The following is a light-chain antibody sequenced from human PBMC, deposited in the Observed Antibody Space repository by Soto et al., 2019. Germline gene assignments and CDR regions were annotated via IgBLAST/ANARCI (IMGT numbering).Light chain of an antibody. CDR2: DDS. V-gene: IGLV2-14*01. J-gene: IGLJ1*01. CDR3: SSYTSSSTLYV. Sequence: QSALTQPASVSGSTGQSITISCTGTSSDVGGYNYVSWYQQHPGKAPKLMIYDDSNRPSGVSNRFSCYKSGNTASLTISGLQAEDEADYYCSSYTSSSTLYVFGTGTKLTVL. CDR1: SSDVGGYNY.